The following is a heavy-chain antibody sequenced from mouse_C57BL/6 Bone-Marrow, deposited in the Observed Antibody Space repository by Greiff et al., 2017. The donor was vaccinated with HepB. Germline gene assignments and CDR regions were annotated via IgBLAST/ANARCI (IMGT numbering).Heavy chain of an antibody. CDR3: ATVAPYYFDY. Sequence: QVQLKESGAELVRPGASVKLSCKASGYTFTDYYINWVKQRPGQGLEWIARIYPGSGNTYYNEKFKGKATLTAEKSSRTAYMQLSSLTSEDSAVYFCATVAPYYFDYWGQGTTLTVSS. CDR2: IYPGSGNT. J-gene: IGHJ2*01. V-gene: IGHV1-76*01. D-gene: IGHD1-1*01. CDR1: GYTFTDYY.